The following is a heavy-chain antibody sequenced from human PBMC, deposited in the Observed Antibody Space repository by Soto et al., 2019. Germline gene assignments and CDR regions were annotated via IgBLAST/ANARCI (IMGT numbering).Heavy chain of an antibody. Sequence: GGSLRLSCAASGFRFSDYWMSWVRQAPGKGLEWVGNIKHDTSEAHYADSVKGRFTITRDNIKNFLFLQMNGLRSDDTASYYCARDGLLFSGPYRPSRFDYWGLGTLVTVSS. CDR3: ARDGLLFSGPYRPSRFDY. CDR2: IKHDTSEA. CDR1: GFRFSDYW. D-gene: IGHD3-16*02. J-gene: IGHJ4*02. V-gene: IGHV3-7*03.